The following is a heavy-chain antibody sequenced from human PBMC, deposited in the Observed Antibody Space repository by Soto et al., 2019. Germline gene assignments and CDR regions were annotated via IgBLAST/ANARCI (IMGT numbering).Heavy chain of an antibody. Sequence: QVQLVQSGAEVKKPGASVKVSCKASGYTFTSYGISWVRQAPGQGLEWMGWISAYNGNTNYAQKLQGRVTIXXDXSXXTAYMELRSLRSDDTAVYYCARDLGRDWTQKQTDYWGQGTLVTVSS. CDR1: GYTFTSYG. J-gene: IGHJ4*02. CDR2: ISAYNGNT. CDR3: ARDLGRDWTQKQTDY. D-gene: IGHD1-1*01. V-gene: IGHV1-18*01.